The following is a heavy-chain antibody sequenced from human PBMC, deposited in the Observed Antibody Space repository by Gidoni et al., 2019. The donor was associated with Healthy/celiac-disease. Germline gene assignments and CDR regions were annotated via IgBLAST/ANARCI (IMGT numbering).Heavy chain of an antibody. CDR1: GYTFTSYG. D-gene: IGHD5-12*01. CDR2: ISAYHGNP. J-gene: IGHJ4*02. V-gene: IGHV1-18*01. Sequence: QVQLVQSGDEVTKPGASVKVSCKASGYTFTSYGISWVRQAPGQGLEWMGWISAYHGNPNYAQKLQGRVTMTTDTSTSTAYMELRSLRSDDTAVYYCARDEPQMARRGRFDYWGQGTLVTVSS. CDR3: ARDEPQMARRGRFDY.